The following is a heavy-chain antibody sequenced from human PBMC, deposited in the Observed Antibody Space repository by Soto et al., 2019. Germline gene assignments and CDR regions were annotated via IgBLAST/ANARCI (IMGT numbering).Heavy chain of an antibody. V-gene: IGHV3-49*04. CDR3: TRAGCGGDCYSQRFYEY. CDR2: IRSQVFGGTA. CDR1: GFTFVDYA. D-gene: IGHD2-21*02. J-gene: IGHJ4*02. Sequence: RXSCTASGFTFVDYAMSWVRQARGDGLEWVGFIRSQVFGGTAEHAASVKGRFTISRDDSKGIAYLQMNSLKTEDTAVYFCTRAGCGGDCYSQRFYEYWGQGSLFTVSS.